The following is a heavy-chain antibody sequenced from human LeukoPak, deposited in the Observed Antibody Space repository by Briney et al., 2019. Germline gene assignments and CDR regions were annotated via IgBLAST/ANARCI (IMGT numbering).Heavy chain of an antibody. CDR3: LCGRDAFDI. CDR1: GGSFSGYY. Sequence: PSETLSLTCAVYGGSFSGYYWSWIRQPPGKGLEWIGEINHSGSTNYNPSLKSRVTISVDTSKNQFSLKLSSVTAADTAVYYCLCGRDAFDIWGQGTMVTVSP. D-gene: IGHD2-15*01. V-gene: IGHV4-34*01. J-gene: IGHJ3*02. CDR2: INHSGST.